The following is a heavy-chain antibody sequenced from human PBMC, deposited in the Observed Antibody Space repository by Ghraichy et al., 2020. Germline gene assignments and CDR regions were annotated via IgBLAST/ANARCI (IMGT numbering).Heavy chain of an antibody. V-gene: IGHV3-48*03. CDR3: ASGKYQLLSLDY. Sequence: GESLNISCAASGFSFTTHEFNWVRQAPGKGLEWVSYISSGGGTIFYADSVEGRFTISRDNAQSSLYLQMNSLRAEDTAVYYCASGKYQLLSLDYWGQGTLVTVSS. D-gene: IGHD2-2*01. CDR1: GFSFTTHE. CDR2: ISSGGGTI. J-gene: IGHJ4*02.